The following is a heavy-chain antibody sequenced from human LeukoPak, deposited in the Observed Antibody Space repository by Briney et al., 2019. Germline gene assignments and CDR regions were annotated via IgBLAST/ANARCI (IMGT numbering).Heavy chain of an antibody. Sequence: SETLSLTCAVYGGSLSGYYWSWIRQPPGKGLEWIGEINHSGSTNYNPSLKSRVTISVDTSKNQFSLKLSSVTAADTAVYYCARDNRRQREQWLTTSYGMDVWGQGTTVTVSS. CDR1: GGSLSGYY. CDR2: INHSGST. J-gene: IGHJ6*02. V-gene: IGHV4-34*01. D-gene: IGHD6-19*01. CDR3: ARDNRRQREQWLTTSYGMDV.